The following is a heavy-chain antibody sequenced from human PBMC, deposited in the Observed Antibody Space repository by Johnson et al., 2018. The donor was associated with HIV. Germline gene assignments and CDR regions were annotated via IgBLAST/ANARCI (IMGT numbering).Heavy chain of an antibody. CDR1: GFTLSTYG. CDR2: MSYDGSNK. D-gene: IGHD7-27*01. CDR3: AKDRNWGRLFDGFDI. V-gene: IGHV3-30*18. J-gene: IGHJ3*02. Sequence: QVQLVESGGGLVQPGGSLRLSCVASGFTLSTYGMHWVRQAPGKGLEWVAVMSYDGSNKYYADSVKGRFTISSDSSKNTLYLQMNSLRPEDTAVYYCAKDRNWGRLFDGFDIWGRGTMVTVSS.